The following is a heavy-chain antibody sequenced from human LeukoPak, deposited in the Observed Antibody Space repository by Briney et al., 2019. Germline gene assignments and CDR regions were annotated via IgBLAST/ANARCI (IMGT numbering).Heavy chain of an antibody. CDR2: IWYDGSNK. CDR3: ARDRSRMSSGWYDYSYGTDV. J-gene: IGHJ6*02. V-gene: IGHV3-33*01. CDR1: GFTFSSYG. Sequence: GGSLRLSCAASGFTFSSYGMHWGRQAPGKGQERVAVIWYDGSNKYYAASVKGRFTISRDNSKNTLYLQMNSLRAEDTAVYYCARDRSRMSSGWYDYSYGTDVWGQGTTVTVSS. D-gene: IGHD6-19*01.